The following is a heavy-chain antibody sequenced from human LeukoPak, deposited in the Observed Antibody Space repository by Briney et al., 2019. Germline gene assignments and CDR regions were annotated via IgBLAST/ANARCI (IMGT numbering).Heavy chain of an antibody. J-gene: IGHJ4*02. D-gene: IGHD3-22*01. CDR3: AREWGYYDSSGSFDY. Sequence: ASVKLSCKASGYTFTSYAMHWVRQAPGQRLEWMGGTNAGNGNTKYSQKFQGRVTITRDTSASTAYMELSSLRSEDTAVYYCAREWGYYDSSGSFDYWGQGTLVTVSS. V-gene: IGHV1-3*01. CDR2: TNAGNGNT. CDR1: GYTFTSYA.